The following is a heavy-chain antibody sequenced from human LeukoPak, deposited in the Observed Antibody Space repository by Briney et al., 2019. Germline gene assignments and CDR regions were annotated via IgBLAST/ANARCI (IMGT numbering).Heavy chain of an antibody. CDR2: IIPILGIA. CDR3: ARDPSGVAYYYYGMDV. V-gene: IGHV1-69*04. J-gene: IGHJ6*02. D-gene: IGHD3-10*01. Sequence: SVKVSCKASGGTSSSYAISWVRQATGQGLEWMGRIIPILGIANYAQKFQGRVTITADKSTSTAYMELSSLRSEDTAVYYCARDPSGVAYYYYGMDVWGQGTTVTVSS. CDR1: GGTSSSYA.